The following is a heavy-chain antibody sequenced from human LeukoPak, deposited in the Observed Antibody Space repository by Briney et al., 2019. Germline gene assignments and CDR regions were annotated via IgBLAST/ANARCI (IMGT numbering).Heavy chain of an antibody. V-gene: IGHV3-74*01. CDR3: ANTVGWFGESSAHYLDY. CDR2: INSDGSST. J-gene: IGHJ4*02. D-gene: IGHD3-10*01. CDR1: GFTFSSYW. Sequence: GGSLRLSCAASGFTFSSYWMHWVRQAPGKGLVWVSRINSDGSSTSYADSVKGRFTISRDNSKNTLYLQMNSLRAEDTAVYYCANTVGWFGESSAHYLDYWGQGTLVTVSS.